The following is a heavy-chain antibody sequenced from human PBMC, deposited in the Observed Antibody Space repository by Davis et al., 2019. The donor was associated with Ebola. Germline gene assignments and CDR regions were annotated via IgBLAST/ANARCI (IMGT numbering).Heavy chain of an antibody. CDR2: ISSGGGAP. D-gene: IGHD3-10*01. V-gene: IGHV3-23*01. Sequence: GESLKISCAASGFTFSTYAMGWVRQAPGKGLEWVSDISSGGGAPYYADSVKGRFTTFRDNPKNTLYLQMNSLRAEDTAVYYCAREGLGSDRYLDYWGQGTLVTVSS. CDR3: AREGLGSDRYLDY. J-gene: IGHJ4*02. CDR1: GFTFSTYA.